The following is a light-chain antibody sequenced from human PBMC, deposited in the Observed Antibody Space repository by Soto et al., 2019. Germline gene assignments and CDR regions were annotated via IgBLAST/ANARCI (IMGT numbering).Light chain of an antibody. CDR1: QSLSSNF. CDR2: DAS. V-gene: IGKV3-20*01. Sequence: EIVLTQSPGILSLSPGERASLSCGASQSLSSNFLAWYQQKHGQAPRLLIYDASSRATGIPDRFSGSGSGTDFTLTISRLEPEDFAVYYCQQYGSSPITFGQGTRLEI. J-gene: IGKJ5*01. CDR3: QQYGSSPIT.